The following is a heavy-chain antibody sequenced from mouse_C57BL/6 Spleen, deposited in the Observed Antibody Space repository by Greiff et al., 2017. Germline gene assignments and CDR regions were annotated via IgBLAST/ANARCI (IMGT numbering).Heavy chain of an antibody. CDR3: AREGPAWFAY. V-gene: IGHV3-6*01. J-gene: IGHJ3*01. CDR1: GYSITSGYY. CDR2: ISYDGSN. Sequence: EVQVVQSGPGLVKPSQSLTLTCTATGYSITSGYYWNWIRQFPGNKLEWMGYISYDGSNNYNPSLKNRISITRDTSKNKFFLKLNSVTTEDTATYYCAREGPAWFAYWGQGTLVTVSA.